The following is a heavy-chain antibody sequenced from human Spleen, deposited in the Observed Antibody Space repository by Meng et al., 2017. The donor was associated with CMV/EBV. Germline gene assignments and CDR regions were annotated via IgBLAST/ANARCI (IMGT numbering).Heavy chain of an antibody. V-gene: IGHV3-7*01. CDR2: IKQDGSEK. CDR1: GFTFSSYW. J-gene: IGHJ4*02. Sequence: GGSLRLSCAASGFTFSSYWMSWVRQAPGKGLEWVANIKQDGSEKYYVDSVKGRFTISKDNSKKTMYLQMDSLGADDTAVYYCAKDGSAPTYPSYYFDYWGQGTLVTVSS. D-gene: IGHD6-6*01. CDR3: AKDGSAPTYPSYYFDY.